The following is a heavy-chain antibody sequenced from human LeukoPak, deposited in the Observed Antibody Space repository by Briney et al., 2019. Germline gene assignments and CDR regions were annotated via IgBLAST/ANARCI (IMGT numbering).Heavy chain of an antibody. Sequence: PGGSMRLSCAASRFTFSNAWMSWVHQAPGKGLEWVSHIKSKTDGGTTDYAAPVKGGFTISRDDSKNTLYLQMNSLRTEDTAVYYCTTDRDYGDYPEYYFDYWGQGTLVTVSS. V-gene: IGHV3-15*01. D-gene: IGHD4-17*01. CDR3: TTDRDYGDYPEYYFDY. CDR2: IKSKTDGGTT. J-gene: IGHJ4*02. CDR1: RFTFSNAW.